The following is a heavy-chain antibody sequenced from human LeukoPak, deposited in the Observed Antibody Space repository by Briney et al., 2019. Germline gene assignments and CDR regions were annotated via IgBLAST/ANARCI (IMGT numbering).Heavy chain of an antibody. CDR3: AKGGSSGWFGANYYYGMDV. J-gene: IGHJ6*02. CDR2: ISSSSSYI. Sequence: GGSLRLSCAASGFTFSSYSMNWVRQAPGKGLEWVSSISSSSSYIYYADSVKGRFTISRDNSKNSLYLQMNSLRTEDTALYYCAKGGSSGWFGANYYYGMDVWGQGTTVTVSS. V-gene: IGHV3-21*04. CDR1: GFTFSSYS. D-gene: IGHD6-19*01.